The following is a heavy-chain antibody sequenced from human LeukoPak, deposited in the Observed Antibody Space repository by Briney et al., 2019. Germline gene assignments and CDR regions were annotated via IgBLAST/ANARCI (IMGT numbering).Heavy chain of an antibody. V-gene: IGHV4-59*01. J-gene: IGHJ4*02. CDR2: MSYSGNT. Sequence: SETLSLTCTVSGGSISSYYWSWIRQPPGKGLEWIGYMSYSGNTNYNPSLKSRVTISVDTSKNQFSLKLTSVTAADTAVYYCARRTRYYDILTGWNYYFDYWGQGTLVTVSS. D-gene: IGHD3-9*01. CDR1: GGSISSYY. CDR3: ARRTRYYDILTGWNYYFDY.